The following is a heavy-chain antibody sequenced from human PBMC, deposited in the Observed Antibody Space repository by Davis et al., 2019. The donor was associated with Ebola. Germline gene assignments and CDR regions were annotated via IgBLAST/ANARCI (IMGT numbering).Heavy chain of an antibody. Sequence: ASAKVSCKASGYTFTNYGISWVRQAPGQGLEWMGWISDYDGKTNYAQKFQGRVTMTTDRSTSTAHMELRSLRSDDTAVYYCARDGRMPRMLYGMDVWGQGTTVSVSS. D-gene: IGHD3-16*02. CDR1: GYTFTNYG. CDR3: ARDGRMPRMLYGMDV. J-gene: IGHJ6*02. V-gene: IGHV1-18*04. CDR2: ISDYDGKT.